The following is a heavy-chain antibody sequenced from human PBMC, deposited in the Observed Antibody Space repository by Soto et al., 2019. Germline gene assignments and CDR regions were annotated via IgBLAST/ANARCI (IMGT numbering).Heavy chain of an antibody. CDR1: GVAFSSFG. CDR2: ISHDGSKK. D-gene: IGHD1-1*01. V-gene: IGHV3-30*18. CDR3: AKDWNDANYDYGTDV. J-gene: IGHJ6*02. Sequence: XGALILSCVASGVAFSSFGMHWVRQAPGKGLEWVAFISHDGSKKKFVDSVKGRFTISRDDSGNTLYLQMNSLRADDTAVYFCAKDWNDANYDYGTDVWGQGNTVTVSS.